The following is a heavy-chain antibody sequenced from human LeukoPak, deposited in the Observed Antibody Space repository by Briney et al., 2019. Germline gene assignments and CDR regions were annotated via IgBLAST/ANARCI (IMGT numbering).Heavy chain of an antibody. J-gene: IGHJ4*02. CDR3: ARVGYCSSSTCSNFFDY. D-gene: IGHD2-2*01. CDR2: ISSTTNYM. CDR1: GFPLSGYS. Sequence: KSGGSLRLSCAASGFPLSGYSMNWVRQAPGKGLEWVSSISSTTNYMYYADSVKGRFTISRDNAKNSLHLQMNSLRAEDTAVYYCARVGYCSSSTCSNFFDYWGQGTLVTVSS. V-gene: IGHV3-21*01.